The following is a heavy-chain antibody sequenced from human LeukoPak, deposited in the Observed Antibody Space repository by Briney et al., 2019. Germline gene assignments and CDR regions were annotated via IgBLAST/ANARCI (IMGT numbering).Heavy chain of an antibody. Sequence: SETLSLTCTVSGGSISSYYWSWIRQPPGKGLEWIGYIYYSGSTNYNPSLKSRVTISVDTSKNQFSLKLSSVTAADTAVYYCARHLRAIFGVVPNYMDVWGKGTTVTVSS. CDR2: IYYSGST. V-gene: IGHV4-59*01. CDR1: GGSISSYY. J-gene: IGHJ6*03. D-gene: IGHD3-3*01. CDR3: ARHLRAIFGVVPNYMDV.